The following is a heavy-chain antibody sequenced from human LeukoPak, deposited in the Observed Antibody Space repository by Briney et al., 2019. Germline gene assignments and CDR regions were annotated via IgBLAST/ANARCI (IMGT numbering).Heavy chain of an antibody. CDR1: GGSISSYY. CDR2: IYYSGST. D-gene: IGHD2-2*01. J-gene: IGHJ6*02. CDR3: ARGARYCSSTSCYAPALHSYYGMDV. V-gene: IGHV4-59*01. Sequence: PSETLSLTCTVSGGSISSYYWSWLRQPPGKGLEWIGYIYYSGSTNYNPSLKSRVTISVDTSKNQFSLKLSSVTAADTAVYYCARGARYCSSTSCYAPALHSYYGMDVWGQGTTVTVSS.